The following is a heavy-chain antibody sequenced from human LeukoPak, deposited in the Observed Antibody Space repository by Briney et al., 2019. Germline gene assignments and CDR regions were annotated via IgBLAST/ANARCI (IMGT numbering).Heavy chain of an antibody. V-gene: IGHV3-23*01. CDR1: GFTFSSYA. CDR3: AKDPGDSSGYYDY. Sequence: GGSLRLSCAASGFTFSSYAMSWVRQAPGKGLELVSAISGSGGSTYYADSVKGRFTISRDNSKNTLYLQMNSLRAEDTAVYCCAKDPGDSSGYYDYWGQGTLVTVSS. CDR2: ISGSGGST. D-gene: IGHD3-22*01. J-gene: IGHJ4*02.